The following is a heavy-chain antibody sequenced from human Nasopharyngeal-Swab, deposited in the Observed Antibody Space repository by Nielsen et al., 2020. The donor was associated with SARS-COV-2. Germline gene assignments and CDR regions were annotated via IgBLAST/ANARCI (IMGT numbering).Heavy chain of an antibody. Sequence: SVKVSCKASGGTFSSYAISWVRQAPGQGLEWMGGIIPILGIANYAQKFQGRVTITADKSTSTAYMELSSLRSEDTAVYYCARDLGLSVYSGGILGYWGQGTLVTVSS. CDR3: ARDLGLSVYSGGILGY. CDR2: IIPILGIA. J-gene: IGHJ4*02. CDR1: GGTFSSYA. V-gene: IGHV1-69*10. D-gene: IGHD6-19*01.